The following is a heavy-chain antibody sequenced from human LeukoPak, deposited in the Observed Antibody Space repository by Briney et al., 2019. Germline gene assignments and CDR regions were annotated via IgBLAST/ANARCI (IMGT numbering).Heavy chain of an antibody. CDR3: ATVGAGLRDY. V-gene: IGHV4-34*01. Sequence: PSETLSLTCAVYGGSFSGYYWSWIRQPPGKGLEWIGEINHSGSTNYNPSLKSRVTISVDTSKSQFSLKLSSVTAADTAVYYCATVGAGLRDYWGQGTLVTVSS. CDR2: INHSGST. CDR1: GGSFSGYY. D-gene: IGHD3-10*01. J-gene: IGHJ4*02.